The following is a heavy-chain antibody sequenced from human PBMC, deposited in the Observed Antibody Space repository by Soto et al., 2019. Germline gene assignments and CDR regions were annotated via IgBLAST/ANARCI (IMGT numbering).Heavy chain of an antibody. CDR2: INPNSGGT. D-gene: IGHD3-22*01. CDR3: ARANTIRPYYFTMDV. V-gene: IGHV1-2*04. CDR1: GYTFTAYY. J-gene: IGHJ6*02. Sequence: ASVKVSCKASGYTFTAYYIHWVLQVPGRGLEWVGWINPNSGGTYYAQKFQAWSTMTRDTSISTAYLELSGLTSNDTAVYYCARANTIRPYYFTMDVWGQGTTVTVSS.